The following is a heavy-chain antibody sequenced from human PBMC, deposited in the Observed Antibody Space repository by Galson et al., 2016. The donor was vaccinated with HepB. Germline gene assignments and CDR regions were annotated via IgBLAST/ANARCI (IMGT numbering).Heavy chain of an antibody. CDR2: ISGSRGNT. CDR3: AKVGWREYDGY. J-gene: IGHJ4*02. CDR1: GFTFSMYG. Sequence: CAASGFTFSMYGMSWVRQAPGKGLEWVSSISGSRGNTYYADFVKGRFTISRDNSKNAVYLQMSSLRVDDTAVYYCAKVGWREYDGYWGQGTLVTVAS. D-gene: IGHD3-10*01. V-gene: IGHV3-23*01.